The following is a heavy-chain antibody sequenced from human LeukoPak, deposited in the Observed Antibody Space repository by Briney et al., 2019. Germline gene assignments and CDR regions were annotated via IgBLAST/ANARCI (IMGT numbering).Heavy chain of an antibody. Sequence: GGSLRLSCVASGFTIDSFYMSWVRQAPGKGLEWVANIDEAGKDRYYADSVKGRFTISRDNTKNSVFLDMTSLRVEDTATYFCARASPGVIFNYFDYWGQGALVPVSS. CDR3: ARASPGVIFNYFDY. D-gene: IGHD2-21*01. J-gene: IGHJ4*01. V-gene: IGHV3-7*01. CDR2: IDEAGKDR. CDR1: GFTIDSFY.